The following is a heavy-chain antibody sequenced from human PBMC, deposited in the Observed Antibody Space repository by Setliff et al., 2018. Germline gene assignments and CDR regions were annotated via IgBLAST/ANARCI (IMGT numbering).Heavy chain of an antibody. CDR3: VREGVDTRSSTDYRYYMDV. Sequence: SVKVSCKASGDTFSSYGISWVRQAPGQGLEWMGGTIPMFGSTSYAQKFQGRVTIITDESTTTAYMELSSLGPEDTAVYYCVREGVDTRSSTDYRYYMDVWGKGTTVTVSS. V-gene: IGHV1-69*05. J-gene: IGHJ6*03. CDR1: GDTFSSYG. CDR2: TIPMFGST. D-gene: IGHD5-18*01.